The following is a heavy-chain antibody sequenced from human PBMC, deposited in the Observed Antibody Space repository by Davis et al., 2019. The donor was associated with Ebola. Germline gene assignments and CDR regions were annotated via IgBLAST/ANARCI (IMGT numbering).Heavy chain of an antibody. V-gene: IGHV1-3*01. CDR2: INAGNGNT. J-gene: IGHJ4*02. D-gene: IGHD6-13*01. CDR1: GYTFTSYA. Sequence: AASVKVSCKASGYTFTSYAMHWVRQAPGQRLEWMGWINAGNGNTKYSQKFQGRVTITRDTSASTAYMELSSLRSEDTAVYYCARGIAAAAFDYGGQGTLVTVSS. CDR3: ARGIAAAAFDY.